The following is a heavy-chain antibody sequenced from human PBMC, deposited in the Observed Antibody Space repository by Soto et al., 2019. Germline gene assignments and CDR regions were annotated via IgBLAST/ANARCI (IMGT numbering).Heavy chain of an antibody. CDR3: DIVVTIVGVVPAYYFAY. Sequence: WILNTKKKGLERIGYIYYSGSTNYNPALKSRVTISVDTSKNQFSLRLSSVTAADTAVYYSDIVVTIVGVVPAYYFAYWGNGTLDTVTP. D-gene: IGHD3-3*01. V-gene: IGHV4-59*01. CDR2: IYYSGST. J-gene: IGHJ4*01.